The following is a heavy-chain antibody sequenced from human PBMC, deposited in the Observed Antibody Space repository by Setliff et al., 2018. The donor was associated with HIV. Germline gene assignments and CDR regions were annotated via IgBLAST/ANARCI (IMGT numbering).Heavy chain of an antibody. CDR1: GDSISSNNYY. Sequence: PSETLSLTCTVSGDSISSNNYYWAWIRQSPGKGLEWIGCIFYGGSVYGSGRTFFNPSLKSRVTISVDASERHFSLRMTSTTAADTAVFYCARGVRDYFDYTWSTYRLGYYMDVWGKGTPVTAP. CDR3: ARGVRDYFDYTWSTYRLGYYMDV. J-gene: IGHJ6*03. D-gene: IGHD3-9*01. V-gene: IGHV4-39*07. CDR2: IFYGGSVYGSGRT.